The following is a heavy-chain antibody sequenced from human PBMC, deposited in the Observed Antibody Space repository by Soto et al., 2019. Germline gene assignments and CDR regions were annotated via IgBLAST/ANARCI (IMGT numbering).Heavy chain of an antibody. J-gene: IGHJ4*02. V-gene: IGHV4-39*01. CDR2: IYYSGST. Sequence: SETLSLTCTVSGGSISSSSYYWGWIRQPPGKGLEWIGSIYYSGSTYYNPSLKSRVTISVDTSKNQFSLKLSSVTAADTAVYYCASPIIPYCSGGSCYDGLYYFDYRGQGTLFVVS. CDR3: ASPIIPYCSGGSCYDGLYYFDY. CDR1: GGSISSSSYY. D-gene: IGHD2-15*01.